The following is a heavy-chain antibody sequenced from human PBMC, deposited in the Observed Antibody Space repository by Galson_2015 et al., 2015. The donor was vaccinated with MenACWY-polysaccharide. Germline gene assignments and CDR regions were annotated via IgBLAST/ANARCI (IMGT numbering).Heavy chain of an antibody. V-gene: IGHV3-33*01. J-gene: IGHJ3*01. Sequence: SLRLSCAASELKFRGSGMHWVRQAPGKGLEWVAVIQYDGSQKQYIDSVKGRFTISRDNSKNTLYLEMNSLRAGDTALYYCAREGSRIVFHAFDVWGQGTMVTVSS. CDR3: AREGSRIVFHAFDV. CDR2: IQYDGSQK. D-gene: IGHD3-10*02. CDR1: ELKFRGSG.